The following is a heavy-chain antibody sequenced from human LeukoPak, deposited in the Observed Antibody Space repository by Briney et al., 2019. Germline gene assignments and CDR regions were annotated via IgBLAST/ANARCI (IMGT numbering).Heavy chain of an antibody. CDR3: VRDVIHSYFVI. CDR2: ITGSGSI. Sequence: GGSLRHSCAASGFTFRSHSLDWVREAPGKGLEWVSSITGSGSIQYADSVKGRFTISRDNAKNSLYLQMNSLRAEDTAVYYCVRDVIHSYFVIWGQGILVTVSS. CDR1: GFTFRSHS. J-gene: IGHJ4*02. V-gene: IGHV3-21*01. D-gene: IGHD2-21*01.